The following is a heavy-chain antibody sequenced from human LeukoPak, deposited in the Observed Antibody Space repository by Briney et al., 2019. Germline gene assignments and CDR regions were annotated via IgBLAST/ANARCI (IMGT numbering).Heavy chain of an antibody. V-gene: IGHV6-1*01. CDR2: TYYRSKWYN. CDR3: ARDRAIVVVIGYYYYMDV. CDR1: GDSVSSNSAA. J-gene: IGHJ6*03. Sequence: SQTLSLTCAISGDSVSSNSAAWNWIRQSPSRGLEWLVRTYYRSKWYNDYAVSVKSRITINPDTSKNQFSLQLNSVTPEDTAVYYCARDRAIVVVIGYYYYMDVWGKGTTVTVSS. D-gene: IGHD3-22*01.